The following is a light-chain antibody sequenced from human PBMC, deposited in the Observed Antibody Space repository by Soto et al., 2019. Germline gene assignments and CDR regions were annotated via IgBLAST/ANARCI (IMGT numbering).Light chain of an antibody. CDR1: SHDVGAYDY. CDR2: AVT. J-gene: IGLJ1*01. Sequence: QSVLTQPASVSGSPGQSITISCTGTSHDVGAYDYVAWYQQHPGKAPKVIIYAVTNRPSGVSNRFSGSKSGNTASLTISGLQAEDEADYYCSSYTSRSTLVFGTGTKMTVL. CDR3: SSYTSRSTLV. V-gene: IGLV2-14*01.